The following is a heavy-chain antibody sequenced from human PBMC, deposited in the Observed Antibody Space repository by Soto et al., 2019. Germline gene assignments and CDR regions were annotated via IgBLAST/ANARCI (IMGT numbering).Heavy chain of an antibody. CDR1: GDSISSYY. V-gene: IGHV4-59*01. J-gene: IGHJ4*02. Sequence: QVQLQESGPGLVKPSETLSLTCTVSGDSISSYYWSWIRQPPRKGLEWIGYIYYCGSTNYNPSLKSRVTISVDTSKNQFSLKLCSVTAADTAVYYWARRYGASFDYWGQGTLVTVSS. D-gene: IGHD4-17*01. CDR2: IYYCGST. CDR3: ARRYGASFDY.